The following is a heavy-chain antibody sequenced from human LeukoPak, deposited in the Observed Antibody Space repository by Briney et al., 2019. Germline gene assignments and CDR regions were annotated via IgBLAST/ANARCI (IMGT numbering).Heavy chain of an antibody. CDR2: IWYDGTNE. Sequence: GRSLRLSCVASGFXFSTYGIHWVRQAPGKGLEWVAVIWYDGTNEYYVDSVKGRFTISRDNSMNTLYLQMNSLRAEDTAVYHCARGGRYAAAANGVDYWGQGTLVTVSS. V-gene: IGHV3-33*01. J-gene: IGHJ4*02. CDR3: ARGGRYAAAANGVDY. CDR1: GFXFSTYG. D-gene: IGHD3-16*01.